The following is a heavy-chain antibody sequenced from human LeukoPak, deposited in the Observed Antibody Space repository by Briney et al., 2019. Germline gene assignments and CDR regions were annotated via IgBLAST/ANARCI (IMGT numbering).Heavy chain of an antibody. CDR1: GGSISSSNW. D-gene: IGHD3-22*01. J-gene: IGHJ4*02. CDR3: ARVPRDYYDSSGYYQ. Sequence: SETLSLTCAVSGGSISSSNWWSWVRQPPGKGLEWIGSIYHSGSTYYNPSLKSRVTISVDTSKNQFSLKLSSVTAADTAVYYCARVPRDYYDSSGYYQWGQGTLVTVSS. V-gene: IGHV4-4*02. CDR2: IYHSGST.